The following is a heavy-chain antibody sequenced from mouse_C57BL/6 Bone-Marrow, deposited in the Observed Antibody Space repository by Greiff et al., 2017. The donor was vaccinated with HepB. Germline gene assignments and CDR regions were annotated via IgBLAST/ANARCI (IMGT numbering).Heavy chain of an antibody. D-gene: IGHD1-1*01. V-gene: IGHV1-26*01. J-gene: IGHJ1*03. Sequence: VQLQQSGPELVKPGASVKISCKASGYTFPDYYMNWVKQSHGKSLEWIGDINPYNGGTSYNQKFKGKATLTVDKSSSTAYMELRSLTSEDSAVYYCARRGDYYYGSSYWYFDVWGTGTTVTVSS. CDR1: GYTFPDYY. CDR2: INPYNGGT. CDR3: ARRGDYYYGSSYWYFDV.